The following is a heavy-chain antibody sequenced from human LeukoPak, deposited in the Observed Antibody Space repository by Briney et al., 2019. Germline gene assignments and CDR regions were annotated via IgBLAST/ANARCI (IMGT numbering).Heavy chain of an antibody. J-gene: IGHJ4*02. CDR3: ARRTARSLGSHYFDY. CDR2: IHHSGST. Sequence: SGTLSLTCTVSGYSISSGSGYYWGWIRQPPGKGLEWIGSIHHSGSTYSNPSLKSRVTISVDTSKTQFSLRLSSVTAADTAVYYCARRTARSLGSHYFDYWGQGTLVTVSS. V-gene: IGHV4-38-2*02. D-gene: IGHD5-12*01. CDR1: GYSISSGSGYY.